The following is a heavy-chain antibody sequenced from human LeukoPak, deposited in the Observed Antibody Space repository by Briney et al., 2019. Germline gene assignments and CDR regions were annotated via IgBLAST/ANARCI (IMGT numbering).Heavy chain of an antibody. V-gene: IGHV1-69*04. CDR3: ASPSHYYDSSGYYPFDY. Sequence: SVKVSCKASGGTVSSYAISWVRQAPGQGLEWMGRIIPILGIANYAQKFQGRVTITADKSTSTAYMELSSLRSEDTAVYYCASPSHYYDSSGYYPFDYWGQGTLVTVSS. J-gene: IGHJ4*02. CDR2: IIPILGIA. CDR1: GGTVSSYA. D-gene: IGHD3-22*01.